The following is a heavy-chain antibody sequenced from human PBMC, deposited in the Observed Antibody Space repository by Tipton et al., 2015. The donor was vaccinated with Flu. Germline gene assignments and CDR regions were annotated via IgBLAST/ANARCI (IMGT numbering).Heavy chain of an antibody. V-gene: IGHV4-59*08. D-gene: IGHD4-11*01. J-gene: IGHJ5*02. CDR2: IHYSGSP. CDR3: ARRDYSNYVSVPKNWFDP. Sequence: TLSLTCTVSGGSVSRSYWSWIRQAPGKGLEWIGNIHYSGSPHYNPSLKSRVTISIDTSKNQFSLRLSSVTAADTAVYYCARRDYSNYVSVPKNWFDPWGQGTLVTVSS. CDR1: GGSVSRSY.